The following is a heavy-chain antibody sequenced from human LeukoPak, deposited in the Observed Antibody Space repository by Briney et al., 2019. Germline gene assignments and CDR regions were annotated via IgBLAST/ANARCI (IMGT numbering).Heavy chain of an antibody. V-gene: IGHV4-39*01. CDR3: ARQGYISMYLDN. J-gene: IGHJ4*02. D-gene: IGHD6-13*01. Sequence: PSETLSLTCTVSGASISGSRFHWGWIRQPPGKGLEWIGGIHYSGNTIYNPSLKSRVTVSVDTSKNQFSLRLYSVTATDTAVYYCARQGYISMYLDNWGLGALVTVSS. CDR2: IHYSGNT. CDR1: GASISGSRFH.